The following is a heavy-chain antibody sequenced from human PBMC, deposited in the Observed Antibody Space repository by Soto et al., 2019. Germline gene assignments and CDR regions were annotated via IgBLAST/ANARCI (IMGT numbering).Heavy chain of an antibody. D-gene: IGHD5-18*01. CDR2: ISYDGSNK. CDR3: ARDSPPVLGYSYGHGGYFDY. CDR1: GFTFSSYA. J-gene: IGHJ4*02. V-gene: IGHV3-30-3*01. Sequence: QVQLVESGGGVVQPGRSLRLSCAASGFTFSSYAMHWVRQAPGKGLEWVAVISYDGSNKYYADSVKGRFTISRDNSKNTLYLQMNSLRAEDTAVYYCARDSPPVLGYSYGHGGYFDYWGQGTLVTVSS.